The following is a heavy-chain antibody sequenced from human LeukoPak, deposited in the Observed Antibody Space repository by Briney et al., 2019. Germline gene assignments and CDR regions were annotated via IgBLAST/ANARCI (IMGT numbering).Heavy chain of an antibody. CDR1: GYTFTNYN. V-gene: IGHV1-8*01. J-gene: IGHJ4*02. CDR2: INPNSGRA. Sequence: ASVKVSCKASGYTFTNYNIDWVRQATGQGLEWMGWINPNSGRAGCVQKFQGRVNITRDTSISTAYMELSSLRSEDTAVYYCARVDLVQQWLVPSGDYWGQGTLVTISS. D-gene: IGHD6-19*01. CDR3: ARVDLVQQWLVPSGDY.